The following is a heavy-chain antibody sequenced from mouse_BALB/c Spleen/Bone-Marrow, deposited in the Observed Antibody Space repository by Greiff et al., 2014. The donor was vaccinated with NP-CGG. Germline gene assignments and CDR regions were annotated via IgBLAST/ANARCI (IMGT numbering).Heavy chain of an antibody. V-gene: IGHV1-14*01. D-gene: IGHD2-14*01. CDR2: INPYNDGT. CDR1: GYTFTSYV. CDR3: ASPYYRYDGFAY. J-gene: IGHJ3*01. Sequence: EVKLMESGPELVKPGASVKMSCKASGYTFTSYVMHWVKQKPGRGLEWIGYINPYNDGTKYNEKFKGKATLTSDKSSSTAYMELSSLTSEDSAVYYCASPYYRYDGFAYWGQGTLVTVSA.